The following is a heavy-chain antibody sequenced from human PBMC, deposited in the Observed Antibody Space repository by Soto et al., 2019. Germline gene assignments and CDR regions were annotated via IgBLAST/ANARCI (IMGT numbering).Heavy chain of an antibody. CDR1: GFTFSSYA. Sequence: EVQLLESGGGLVQPGGSLRLSCAASGFTFSSYAMSWVRQAPGKGLEWVSAISGSGGSTYYADSVKGRFTISRDNSKNTLYLQMNSLRAEDTAVYYCAKDGSPDYGDYEPPFDYWGQGTLVTVSS. V-gene: IGHV3-23*01. D-gene: IGHD4-17*01. CDR2: ISGSGGST. J-gene: IGHJ4*02. CDR3: AKDGSPDYGDYEPPFDY.